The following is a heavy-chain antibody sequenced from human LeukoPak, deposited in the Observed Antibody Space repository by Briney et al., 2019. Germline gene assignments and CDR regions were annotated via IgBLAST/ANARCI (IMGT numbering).Heavy chain of an antibody. J-gene: IGHJ4*02. CDR1: GFTFNSYV. CDR2: ICGRGART. D-gene: IGHD6-19*01. CDR3: AKDLVSGDWYWRGFDS. V-gene: IGHV3-23*01. Sequence: GGSLRLSCAASGFTFNSYVMSWVRQAPGKGVEWVSDICGRGARTYYADSVRGRFTISRDNSKNTVYLQLNSLRGEDTAVYYCAKDLVSGDWYWRGFDSWGQGTLVTVSS.